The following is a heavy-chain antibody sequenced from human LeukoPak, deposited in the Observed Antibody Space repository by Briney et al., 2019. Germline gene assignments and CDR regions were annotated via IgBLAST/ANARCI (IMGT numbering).Heavy chain of an antibody. J-gene: IGHJ4*02. D-gene: IGHD3-10*01. CDR1: GFTVRSNS. V-gene: IGHV3-53*01. CDR3: ASRASALSHPYDY. Sequence: GGCVSLSRTFSGFTVRSNSMSWVRPAAGKGVEGVSFIYSDNIHYSDTVKGRFTISTDNSKPTLYLQINSLRAEDTAAYYCASRASALSHPYDYCGAGTPVTVSS. CDR2: IYSDNI.